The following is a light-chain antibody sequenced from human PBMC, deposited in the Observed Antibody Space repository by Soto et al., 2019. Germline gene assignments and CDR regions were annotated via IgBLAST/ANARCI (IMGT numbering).Light chain of an antibody. V-gene: IGKV3-15*01. CDR3: QQYNSWPWT. J-gene: IGKJ1*01. CDR2: GAS. CDR1: QSINST. Sequence: MTQSPGTLAVSREHIATLSWRASQSINSTLAWYQQKPGQAPRLLIYGASTRATGIPARFSGSGSGTEFTLTISSLQSEDFAVYYCQQYNSWPWTFGQGTKVDIK.